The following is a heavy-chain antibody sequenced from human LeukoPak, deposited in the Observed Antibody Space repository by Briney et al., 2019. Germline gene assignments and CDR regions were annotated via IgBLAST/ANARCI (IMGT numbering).Heavy chain of an antibody. J-gene: IGHJ4*02. Sequence: TGGSLRLSCAASGFTVSTNYMSWVRQAPGKGLEWVSAIYSGGSTYYADSVKGRFTVSRDNSKNTMYLQMNSLRAEDTAVYYCARGYDRAVIITQWGQGTLVTVSS. CDR2: IYSGGST. CDR1: GFTVSTNY. V-gene: IGHV3-66*01. D-gene: IGHD3-10*02. CDR3: ARGYDRAVIITQ.